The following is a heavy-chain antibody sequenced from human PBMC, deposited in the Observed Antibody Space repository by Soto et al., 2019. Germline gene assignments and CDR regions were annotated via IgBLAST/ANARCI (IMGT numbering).Heavy chain of an antibody. Sequence: ASVKVSCKASGYTFTSYDINWVRQATGQGLEWMGWMNPNSGNTGYAQKFQGRVTMTRNTSISTAYMELSSLRSEDTVVYYCAGVGVTYYYYGMDVWGQGTTVTVSS. CDR1: GYTFTSYD. CDR3: AGVGVTYYYYGMDV. J-gene: IGHJ6*02. CDR2: MNPNSGNT. V-gene: IGHV1-8*01. D-gene: IGHD1-26*01.